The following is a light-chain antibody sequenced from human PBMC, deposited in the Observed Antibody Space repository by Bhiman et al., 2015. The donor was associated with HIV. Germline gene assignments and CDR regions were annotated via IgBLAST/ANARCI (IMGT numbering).Light chain of an antibody. J-gene: IGLJ1*01. CDR2: DVT. CDR1: STDVGGYNY. V-gene: IGLV2-11*01. CDR3: V. Sequence: QSALTQPRSVSGSPGQSLTISCTGASTDVGGYNYVSWYQQHPGKAPKLMIYDVTKRPSGVPDRFSGSKSGNTASLTISGLQPEDEADFDYVFGPGTKVTVL.